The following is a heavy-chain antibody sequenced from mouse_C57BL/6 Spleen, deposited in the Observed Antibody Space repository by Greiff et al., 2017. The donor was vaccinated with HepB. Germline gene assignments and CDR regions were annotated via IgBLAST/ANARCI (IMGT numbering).Heavy chain of an antibody. CDR2: IYPGDGDT. Sequence: QVQLQQSGPELVKPGASVKISCKASGYAFSSSWMNWVKQRPGKGLEWIGRIYPGDGDTNYNGKFKGKATLTADKSSSTAYMQLSSLTSEDSAVYFCAIGRYYYAMDYWGQGTSVTVSS. CDR1: GYAFSSSW. V-gene: IGHV1-82*01. D-gene: IGHD3-3*01. CDR3: AIGRYYYAMDY. J-gene: IGHJ4*01.